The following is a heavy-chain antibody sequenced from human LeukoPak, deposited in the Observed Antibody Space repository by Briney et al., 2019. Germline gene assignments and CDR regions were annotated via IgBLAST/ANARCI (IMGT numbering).Heavy chain of an antibody. V-gene: IGHV3-7*01. J-gene: IGHJ6*04. Sequence: GGSLRLSCAASGLTFSSHWMTWIRQAPGKGLEWVASIKKDVGEKFYVDSVKGRFTISRDNAKNSLYLQMNSLRAEDTAVYYCASDPHFWSGSGVDVWGKGTTVTVSS. CDR3: ASDPHFWSGSGVDV. CDR1: GLTFSSHW. D-gene: IGHD3-3*02. CDR2: IKKDVGEK.